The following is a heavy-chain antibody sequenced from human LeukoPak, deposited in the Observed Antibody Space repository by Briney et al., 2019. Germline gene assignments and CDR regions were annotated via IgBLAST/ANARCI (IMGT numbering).Heavy chain of an antibody. J-gene: IGHJ3*01. V-gene: IGHV4-59*08. CDR2: IYYSGST. CDR3: ARTVPGYGDYVWGL. CDR1: GGSFSGYY. D-gene: IGHD4-17*01. Sequence: PSETLSLTCAVYGGSFSGYYWSWIRQPPGKGLEWIGHIYYSGSTNYNPSLKSRVTISVDTSKNQFSLKLSSVTAADTAVYYCARTVPGYGDYVWGLWGQGTMVTVSS.